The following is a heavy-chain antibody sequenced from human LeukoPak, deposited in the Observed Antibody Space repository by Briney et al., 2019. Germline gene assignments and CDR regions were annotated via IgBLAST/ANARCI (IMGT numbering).Heavy chain of an antibody. J-gene: IGHJ3*02. CDR3: ARGPDHGAFDI. D-gene: IGHD1-14*01. CDR1: GFTFSNYV. V-gene: IGHV3-23*01. Sequence: GGSLRLSCAAPGFTFSNYVMSWVRQARGKGLEWVSAICGSGGSTYYADSVKGRFTISRDNSKNTLYVQMNSLRAEDTAVYYCARGPDHGAFDIWGQGTMVTVSS. CDR2: ICGSGGST.